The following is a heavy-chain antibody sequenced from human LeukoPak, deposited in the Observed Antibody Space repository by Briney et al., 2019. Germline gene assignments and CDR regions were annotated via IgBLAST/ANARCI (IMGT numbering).Heavy chain of an antibody. CDR1: GFTFSSYS. CDR3: ARDEWGDAFDI. V-gene: IGHV3-21*01. CDR2: ISSSSSYK. D-gene: IGHD1-26*01. Sequence: GGSLRLSCAASGFTFSSYSMNWVRQAPGKGLEWVSSISSSSSYKHSADSVRVRFTISRDNAKNSLFLQMNSLRAEDTAVYYCARDEWGDAFDIWGQGTMVTVFS. J-gene: IGHJ3*02.